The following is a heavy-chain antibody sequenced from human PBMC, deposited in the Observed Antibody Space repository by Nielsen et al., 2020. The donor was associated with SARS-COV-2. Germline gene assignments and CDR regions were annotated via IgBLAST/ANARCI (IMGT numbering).Heavy chain of an antibody. D-gene: IGHD5-18*01. V-gene: IGHV4-59*08. J-gene: IGHJ4*02. CDR1: GGSITTYY. Sequence: GSLRLSCAVSGGSITTYYWSWFRQLPGRGLEWIGYIFSFGRPSYNPSLASRVTISIDTSNKQFSLKLNSVTAADTAFYYCARQGRGYSTFYFDPWGQGTLVTVSS. CDR2: IFSFGRP. CDR3: ARQGRGYSTFYFDP.